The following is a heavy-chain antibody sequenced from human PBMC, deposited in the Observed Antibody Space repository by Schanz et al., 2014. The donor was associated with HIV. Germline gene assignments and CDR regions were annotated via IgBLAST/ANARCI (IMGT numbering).Heavy chain of an antibody. CDR1: GYSFNDYG. V-gene: IGHV1-18*01. CDR2: ISGYNGNT. J-gene: IGHJ6*02. D-gene: IGHD2-8*01. CDR3: ANSGYCTNGVCYTRGDGTDV. Sequence: QVQLVQSGAEVKKPGASVKVSCKASGYSFNDYGVSWMRQAPGQGLEWMGWISGYNGNTDYAQKFQGRVTMTTDTSTSTAYMELRSLRADDTAVYYCANSGYCTNGVCYTRGDGTDVWGRGTTVTVSS.